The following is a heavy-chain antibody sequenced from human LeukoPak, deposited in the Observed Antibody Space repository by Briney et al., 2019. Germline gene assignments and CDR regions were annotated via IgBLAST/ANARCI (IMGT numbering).Heavy chain of an antibody. CDR3: ARDEGDLSVGISDY. D-gene: IGHD3-16*01. J-gene: IGHJ4*02. CDR1: GFTFSSYE. CDR2: ISSSGSTI. Sequence: GGSLRLSCAASGFTFSSYEMKWVRQAPGKGLEWVSYISSSGSTIYYADSVKGRFTISRDNAKNSLYLQLNSLRAEDMAVYYCARDEGDLSVGISDYWGQGTLVTVSS. V-gene: IGHV3-48*03.